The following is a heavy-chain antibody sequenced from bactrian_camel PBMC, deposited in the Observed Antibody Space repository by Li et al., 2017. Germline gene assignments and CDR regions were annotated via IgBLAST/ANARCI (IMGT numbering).Heavy chain of an antibody. V-gene: IGHV3S55*01. CDR3: AADGTILCSRRGVPTFAY. CDR2: MDSDGSS. CDR1: GYTYNSYC. J-gene: IGHJ6*01. D-gene: IGHD1*01. Sequence: HVQLVESGGGSVQAGGSLRLSCTLSGYTYNSYCLGWFRQAPGKEREGIAAMDSDGSSSYKDSVRGRFTISKDNAKNTLYLQMNSLKPEDTAMYYCAADGTILCSRRGVPTFAYRGQGTQVTVS.